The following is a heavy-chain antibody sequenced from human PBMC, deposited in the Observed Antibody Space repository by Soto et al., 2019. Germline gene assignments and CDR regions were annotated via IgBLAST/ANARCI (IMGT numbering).Heavy chain of an antibody. Sequence: GESLKISCKGSGYSFTSYWIGWVRQMPGKGLEWMGIIYPGDSDTRYSPSFQGQVTISADKSISTAYLQWSSLKASDTAMYYCARQVREIVVVPAAIVPWFHPWGQGTLVTLS. CDR1: GYSFTSYW. J-gene: IGHJ5*02. V-gene: IGHV5-51*01. CDR2: IYPGDSDT. D-gene: IGHD2-2*02. CDR3: ARQVREIVVVPAAIVPWFHP.